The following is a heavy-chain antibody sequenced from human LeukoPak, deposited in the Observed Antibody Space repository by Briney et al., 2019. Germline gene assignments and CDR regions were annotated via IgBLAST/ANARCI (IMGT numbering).Heavy chain of an antibody. CDR3: AQDPGGSCSGGTCYSGYYFDY. V-gene: IGHV3-30*04. Sequence: GGSLRLSCAASGFTFSSYAMHWVRQAPGKGLEWVAVISYDGSNKYYADSVKGRFTISRDNSKNTLYLQMNSLRAEDTAVYSCAQDPGGSCSGGTCYSGYYFDYWGQGTLVTVSS. CDR1: GFTFSSYA. D-gene: IGHD2-15*01. CDR2: ISYDGSNK. J-gene: IGHJ4*02.